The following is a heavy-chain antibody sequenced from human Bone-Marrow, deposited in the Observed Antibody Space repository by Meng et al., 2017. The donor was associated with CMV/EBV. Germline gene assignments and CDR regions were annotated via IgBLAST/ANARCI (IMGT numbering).Heavy chain of an antibody. CDR2: VSGSGIST. J-gene: IGHJ4*02. V-gene: IGHV3-23*01. CDR3: AKVRYNWHDALRGGGSYYFDH. CDR1: GFTFSSYA. D-gene: IGHD1-20*01. Sequence: GESLKISCAASGFTFSSYAMSWVRQAPGKGLEWVSAVSGSGISTYYADSVQGRFAISRDNSKNTLYLQMNSLRAEDTAVYYCAKVRYNWHDALRGGGSYYFDHWGQGTLVTVSS.